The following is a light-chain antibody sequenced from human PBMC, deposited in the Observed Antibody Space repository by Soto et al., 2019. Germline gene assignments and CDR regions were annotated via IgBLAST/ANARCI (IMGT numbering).Light chain of an antibody. Sequence: DFVMTQSPDSLAVSLGERATINCKSSQSVFSSSTNKNYIAWFQQKPGQPPKLLIYWASTRKSGVPDRFSGSGSGTDFTLTITSLQAEDVAVYYCQQYHSDPITFGQGTRLE. CDR1: QSVFSSSTNKNY. J-gene: IGKJ5*01. CDR2: WAS. CDR3: QQYHSDPIT. V-gene: IGKV4-1*01.